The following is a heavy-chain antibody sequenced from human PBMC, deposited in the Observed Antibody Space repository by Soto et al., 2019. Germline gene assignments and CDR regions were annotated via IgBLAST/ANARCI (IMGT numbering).Heavy chain of an antibody. CDR3: AHITDSSPPGAFDI. CDR2: IYWDDDK. V-gene: IGHV2-5*02. Sequence: QITLKESGPTLVKPTQTLTLTCTFSGFSLSTSGVGVGWIRQPPGKALEWLALIYWDDDKRYSPSLKSRLTITKDTSKNRVGLTMTNMDPVDTATYYCAHITDSSPPGAFDISGQGTMVTVSS. J-gene: IGHJ3*02. D-gene: IGHD6-13*01. CDR1: GFSLSTSGVG.